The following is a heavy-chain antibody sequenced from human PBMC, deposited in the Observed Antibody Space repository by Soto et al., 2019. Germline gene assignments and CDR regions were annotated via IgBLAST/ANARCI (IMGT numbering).Heavy chain of an antibody. Sequence: PSQTLSLTCAISGDSVSSNTAAWNWIRSSPSRGLEWLGRTYYRSNWRHDYAVSVKSRITVNPDTSKNHFSLQLNSVTPDDTAVYYRAGGVAGTGFDLWGQGTLVTVSS. V-gene: IGHV6-1*01. D-gene: IGHD6-19*01. CDR2: TYYRSNWRH. CDR1: GDSVSSNTAA. CDR3: AGGVAGTGFDL. J-gene: IGHJ4*02.